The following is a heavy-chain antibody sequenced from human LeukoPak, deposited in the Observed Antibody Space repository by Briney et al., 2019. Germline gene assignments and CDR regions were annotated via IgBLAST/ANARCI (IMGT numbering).Heavy chain of an antibody. CDR2: ISGSGGST. CDR3: ARVWGYYYYGMDV. Sequence: PGGSLRLSCAASGFTFSSYAMSWVRQAPGKGLEWVSAISGSGGSTYYADSVKGRFTISRDNSKNTLYLQMNSLRAEDTAVYYCARVWGYYYYGMDVWGQGTTVTVSS. D-gene: IGHD1-26*01. CDR1: GFTFSSYA. J-gene: IGHJ6*02. V-gene: IGHV3-23*01.